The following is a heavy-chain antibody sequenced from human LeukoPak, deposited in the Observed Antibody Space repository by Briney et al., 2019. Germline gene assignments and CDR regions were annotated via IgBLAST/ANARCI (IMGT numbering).Heavy chain of an antibody. CDR1: GGSFSGYY. D-gene: IGHD1-26*01. Sequence: SETLSLTCAVYGGSFSGYYWSWIRQPPGKGLEWIGEINHSGSTNYNPSLKSRVTISVDTSKNQFSLKLSSVTAADTAVYYCARGLVDSGSYCGGGDDYWGQGTLVTVSS. CDR2: INHSGST. CDR3: ARGLVDSGSYCGGGDDY. V-gene: IGHV4-34*01. J-gene: IGHJ4*02.